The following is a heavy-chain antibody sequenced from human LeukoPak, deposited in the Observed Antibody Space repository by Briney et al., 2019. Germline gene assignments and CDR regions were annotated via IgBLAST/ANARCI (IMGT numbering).Heavy chain of an antibody. D-gene: IGHD5-24*01. CDR3: ARDRNYLAPSYYYYGMDV. CDR1: GFTFSSYA. CDR2: ISVSSSYI. Sequence: GGSLRLSCAASGFTFSSYAMSWVRQAPGKGLEWVSSISVSSSYIYYADSLKGRFTISRDNAKNSLYLQMNSLRAEDTAVYYCARDRNYLAPSYYYYGMDVWGQGTTVTVSS. V-gene: IGHV3-21*01. J-gene: IGHJ6*02.